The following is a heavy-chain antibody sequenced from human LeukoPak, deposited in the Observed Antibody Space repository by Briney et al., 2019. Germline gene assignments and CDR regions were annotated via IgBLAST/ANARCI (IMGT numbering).Heavy chain of an antibody. CDR3: ARGGILGARPPYYFDF. J-gene: IGHJ4*01. V-gene: IGHV5-51*01. Sequence: GESLKISRKSSGYSFTSYWHDRGRQMPGKGLGVRAIMYPGDSDTRYSPSFQGQVTISADKAITTAYLQWSSLKASDTAMYYCARGGILGARPPYYFDFWGHGTLVTVSS. CDR1: GYSFTSYW. CDR2: MYPGDSDT. D-gene: IGHD1-26*01.